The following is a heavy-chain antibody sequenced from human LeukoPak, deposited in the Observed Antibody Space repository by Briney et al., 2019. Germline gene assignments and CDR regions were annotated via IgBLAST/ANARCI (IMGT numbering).Heavy chain of an antibody. CDR1: GFTFSSYS. Sequence: PGGSLRLSCAASGFTFSSYSMTWVRQPPGEGMEWVSSISSSSSRIYYADSVKGRFTISRDNAKNSLYLQMNSLRAEDTAVYYCARTAAAGVWYYFDYWGQGTLVTVSS. J-gene: IGHJ4*02. V-gene: IGHV3-21*01. D-gene: IGHD2-8*01. CDR2: ISSSSSRI. CDR3: ARTAAAGVWYYFDY.